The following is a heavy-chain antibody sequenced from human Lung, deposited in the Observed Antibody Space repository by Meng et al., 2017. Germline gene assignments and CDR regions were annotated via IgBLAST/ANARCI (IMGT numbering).Heavy chain of an antibody. CDR1: GGSVSDYY. Sequence: QVQLPQWGAGLLKPSETLSLPRVVSGGSVSDYYWSWIRQPPGKGLEWIGEINHSGSTNYNPSLESRATISVDTSQNNLSLKLSSVTAADSAVYYCARGPTTMAHDFDYWGQGTLVTVSS. CDR3: ARGPTTMAHDFDY. CDR2: INHSGST. V-gene: IGHV4-34*01. J-gene: IGHJ4*02. D-gene: IGHD4-11*01.